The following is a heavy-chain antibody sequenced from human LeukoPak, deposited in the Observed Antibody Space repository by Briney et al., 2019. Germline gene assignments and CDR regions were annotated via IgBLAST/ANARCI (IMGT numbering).Heavy chain of an antibody. CDR1: GFTFSSYG. D-gene: IGHD2-2*02. J-gene: IGHJ4*02. V-gene: IGHV3-21*01. Sequence: GGSLRLSCAASGFTFSSYGMNWVRQAPGKGLEWVSSISSSSSYIYYADSVKGRFTISRDNAKNSLYLQMNSLRAEDTAVYYCARGSGYCSSTSCYTHPFDYWGQGTLVTVPS. CDR3: ARGSGYCSSTSCYTHPFDY. CDR2: ISSSSSYI.